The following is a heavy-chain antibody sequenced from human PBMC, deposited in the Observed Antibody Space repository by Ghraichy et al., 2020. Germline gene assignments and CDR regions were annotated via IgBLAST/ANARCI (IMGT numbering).Heavy chain of an antibody. Sequence: ESLNISCAVYGGSFSGYYWSWIRQPPGKGLEWIGEINHSGSTNYNPSLKSRVTISVDTSKNQFSLKLSSVTAADTAVYYCARGRKYNWNYVYRWWFDPWGQGTLVTVSS. V-gene: IGHV4-34*01. CDR3: ARGRKYNWNYVYRWWFDP. J-gene: IGHJ5*02. CDR2: INHSGST. D-gene: IGHD1-7*01. CDR1: GGSFSGYY.